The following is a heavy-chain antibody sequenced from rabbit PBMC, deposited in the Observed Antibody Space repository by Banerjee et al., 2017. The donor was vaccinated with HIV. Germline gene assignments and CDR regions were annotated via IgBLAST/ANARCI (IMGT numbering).Heavy chain of an antibody. CDR1: GFSFSNKYV. J-gene: IGHJ6*01. D-gene: IGHD7-1*01. Sequence: QEQLVESGGGLVQPVGSLTLTCTASGFSFSNKYVMCWVRQAPGKGLEWIACINTSSGSTYYASWAKGRFTISKTSSTTVTLQMTSLTAADTATYFCARDAGGDGYSNDLWGPGTLVTVS. CDR3: ARDAGGDGYSNDL. V-gene: IGHV1S45*01. CDR2: INTSSGST.